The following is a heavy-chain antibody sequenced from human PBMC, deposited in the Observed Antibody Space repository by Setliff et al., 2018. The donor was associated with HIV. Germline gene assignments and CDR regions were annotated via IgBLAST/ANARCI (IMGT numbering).Heavy chain of an antibody. CDR1: NGSISSSSYF. CDR3: ARSSPYGDPDQVAWYFEL. V-gene: IGHV4-39*01. Sequence: SETLSLTCTVSNGSISSSSYFWGWIRQPPGKGLEWIGNIFYSGSTCYNPSLKSRVLISVDTSKNQFTLRLTSVTAADTAVYSCARSSPYGDPDQVAWYFELWGRGTLVTVSS. D-gene: IGHD4-17*01. CDR2: IFYSGST. J-gene: IGHJ2*01.